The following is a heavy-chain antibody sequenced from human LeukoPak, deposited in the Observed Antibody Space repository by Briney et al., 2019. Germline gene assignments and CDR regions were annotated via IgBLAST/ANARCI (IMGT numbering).Heavy chain of an antibody. D-gene: IGHD2-15*01. Sequence: SETLSLTCTVSGGSISSYYWSWIRQPPGKGLEWIGYIYYSGSTNYNPSLKSRVTISVDTSKNQFSLKLSSVTATDTAVYYCARVGGYCTAGSCHMAWYFDYWGQGTLVTVSS. J-gene: IGHJ4*02. V-gene: IGHV4-59*01. CDR3: ARVGGYCTAGSCHMAWYFDY. CDR2: IYYSGST. CDR1: GGSISSYY.